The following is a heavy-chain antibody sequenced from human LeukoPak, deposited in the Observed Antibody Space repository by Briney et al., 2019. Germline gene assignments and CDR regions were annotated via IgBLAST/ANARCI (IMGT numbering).Heavy chain of an antibody. Sequence: ASVKVSCKASGYTFTSYDINWVRQAPGQGLEGMGWMNPNSGNTVYAQKFQGRVTMNRNTSISTAYMELSSLRSEDTAVYYCARVGYYDSSGFDYWGQGTLVTVSS. D-gene: IGHD3-22*01. CDR3: ARVGYYDSSGFDY. V-gene: IGHV1-8*01. CDR1: GYTFTSYD. CDR2: MNPNSGNT. J-gene: IGHJ4*02.